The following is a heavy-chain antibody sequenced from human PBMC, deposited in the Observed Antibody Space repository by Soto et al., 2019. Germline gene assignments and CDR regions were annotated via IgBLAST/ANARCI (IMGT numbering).Heavy chain of an antibody. CDR2: IYYSGST. D-gene: IGHD6-19*01. CDR1: GGSISSGGYY. CDR3: AMRAVAGRSHWFAP. J-gene: IGHJ5*02. Sequence: QVQLQESGPGLVKPSQTLSLTCTVSGGSISSGGYYWSWIRQHPGKGLEWIGYIYYSGSTYYNPSLKIRVTISVDTSKNQFSLKLSSVTAADTAVYYCAMRAVAGRSHWFAPWGQGTLVTVSS. V-gene: IGHV4-31*03.